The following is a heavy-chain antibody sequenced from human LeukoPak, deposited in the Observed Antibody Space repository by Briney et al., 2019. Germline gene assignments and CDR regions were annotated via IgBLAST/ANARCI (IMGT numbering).Heavy chain of an antibody. CDR1: GGTFSSYA. CDR2: IIPIFGTA. Sequence: ASVKVSCKASGGTFSSYAISWVRQAPGQGLEWMGGIIPIFGTANYAQKFQGRVTITADESTGTAYMELSSLRSEDTAVYYCARRGYSYGYSDWFDPWGQGTLVTVSS. V-gene: IGHV1-69*13. CDR3: ARRGYSYGYSDWFDP. D-gene: IGHD5-18*01. J-gene: IGHJ5*02.